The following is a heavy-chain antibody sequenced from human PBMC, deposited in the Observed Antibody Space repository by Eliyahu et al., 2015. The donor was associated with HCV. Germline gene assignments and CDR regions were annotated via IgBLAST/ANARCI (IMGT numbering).Heavy chain of an antibody. J-gene: IGHJ4*02. CDR2: ISYDGSNK. D-gene: IGHD3-3*01. CDR1: GFTFSSYA. Sequence: QVQLVESGGGVVQPGRSLRLSCXASGFTFSSYAMHWVRQAPGKGLEWVAVISYDGSNKYYADSVKGRFTISRDNSKNTLYLQMNSLRAEDTAVYYCARATSRILRLLDYWGQGTLVTVSS. CDR3: ARATSRILRLLDY. V-gene: IGHV3-30-3*01.